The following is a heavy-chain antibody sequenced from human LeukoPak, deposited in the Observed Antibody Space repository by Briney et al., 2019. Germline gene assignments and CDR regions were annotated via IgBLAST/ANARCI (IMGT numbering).Heavy chain of an antibody. D-gene: IGHD6-19*01. J-gene: IGHJ4*02. CDR3: TSAVGTSGWYTFDY. V-gene: IGHV6-1*01. CDR2: TYYRSKWYD. CDR1: GDSVSSNNGA. Sequence: SQTLSLTCAISGDSVSSNNGAWKWIRQSPSRGLEWLGRTYYRSKWYDDYAEYMKGRIIISPDTSKNQFSLQLHSVTPEDTAVYYCTSAVGTSGWYTFDYWGQGTLVTVSS.